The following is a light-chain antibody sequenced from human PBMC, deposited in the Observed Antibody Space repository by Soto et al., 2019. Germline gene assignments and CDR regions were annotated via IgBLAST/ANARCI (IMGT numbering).Light chain of an antibody. Sequence: EIVLTQSPGTLSLSPGERATLSCRASQSVSNSYLAWYQQKPGQAPRLLIYDSSSRATGIPDRFSGSRSGTDFPLTISRLEPEDFEVYYCQQYHNSQYTFGQGTKLEIK. CDR2: DSS. J-gene: IGKJ2*01. CDR1: QSVSNSY. CDR3: QQYHNSQYT. V-gene: IGKV3-20*01.